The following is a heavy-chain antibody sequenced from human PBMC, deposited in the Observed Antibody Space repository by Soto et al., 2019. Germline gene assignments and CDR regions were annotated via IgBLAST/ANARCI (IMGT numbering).Heavy chain of an antibody. CDR2: VRVNDGST. V-gene: IGHV1-18*01. J-gene: IGHJ6*02. Sequence: QVQLVQSGAEVKESGASVRVSCKASGYTLTNTGFSWVRQAPGQGLEWRGWVRVNDGSTKYAQKLQGRVTMTADISTSTAYMDLRRLTSDDTAVYYCTRDAVSWVSAVHYDYGLDVWGQGTTVTVSS. CDR3: TRDAVSWVSAVHYDYGLDV. CDR1: GYTLTNTG. D-gene: IGHD6-13*01.